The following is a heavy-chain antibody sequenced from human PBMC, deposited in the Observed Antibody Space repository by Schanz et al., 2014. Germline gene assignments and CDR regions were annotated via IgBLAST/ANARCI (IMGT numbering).Heavy chain of an antibody. CDR1: GFRFDDYA. J-gene: IGHJ1*01. V-gene: IGHV3-9*01. D-gene: IGHD3-3*01. CDR3: ARDTAQSCIFFIFFLFFQH. CDR2: MSWNAGSL. Sequence: EVQLVESGGGLVQPGRSLRLSCVASGFRFDDYAMHWVRQAPGKGLEWVSGMSWNAGSLGYGDSVKGRFTISRDNAKNSLYLQMNSLRAEDTALYYCARDTAQSCIFFIFFLFFQHWGQGALVIVSS.